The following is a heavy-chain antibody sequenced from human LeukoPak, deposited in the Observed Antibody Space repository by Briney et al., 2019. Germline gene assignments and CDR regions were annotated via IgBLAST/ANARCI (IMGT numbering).Heavy chain of an antibody. D-gene: IGHD3-10*01. CDR2: IYHSGST. CDR1: GGSVSSAGYY. V-gene: IGHV4-30-2*06. Sequence: SQTLSLTCTVSGGSVSSAGYYWSWIRQSPGKGLEWIGYIYHSGSTYYNPSLKSRVTISVDRSKNQFSLKLNSVTAADTAVYYCARLPTIRGVPYFDYWGQGTLVTVSS. CDR3: ARLPTIRGVPYFDY. J-gene: IGHJ4*02.